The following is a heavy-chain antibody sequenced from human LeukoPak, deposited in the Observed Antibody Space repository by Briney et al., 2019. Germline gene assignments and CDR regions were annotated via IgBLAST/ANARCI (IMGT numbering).Heavy chain of an antibody. Sequence: GESLKISCKGSGYSFTSYWIGWVRQMPGKGLEWVGITYPGDSDTRYSPSFQGQVTISADKSISTAYLQWSSLKASDTAMYYCARAGYYDSSGQYYFDFWGQGTLVTVSS. J-gene: IGHJ4*02. CDR3: ARAGYYDSSGQYYFDF. D-gene: IGHD3-22*01. CDR1: GYSFTSYW. CDR2: TYPGDSDT. V-gene: IGHV5-51*01.